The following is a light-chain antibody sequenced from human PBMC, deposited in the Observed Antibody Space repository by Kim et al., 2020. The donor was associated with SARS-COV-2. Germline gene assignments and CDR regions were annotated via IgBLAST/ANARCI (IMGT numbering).Light chain of an antibody. CDR2: DAS. J-gene: IGKJ4*01. CDR1: KYSGDW. V-gene: IGKV3-11*01. CDR3: QQRSDWPFT. Sequence: LPPGEAAPPSRRGRKYSGDWLAWYQQRPGQAPRLLSCDASNRAPGIPARVSGSGSGTDFTLTIRRLEPEDLGVYYCQQRSDWPFTFGGGTKVDIK.